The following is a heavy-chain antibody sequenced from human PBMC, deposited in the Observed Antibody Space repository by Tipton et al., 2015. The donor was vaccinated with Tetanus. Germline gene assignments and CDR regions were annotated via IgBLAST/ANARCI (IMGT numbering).Heavy chain of an antibody. D-gene: IGHD6-19*01. J-gene: IGHJ6*02. CDR2: INHSGST. CDR3: ARGVRIAVAGTNYYYYGMDG. CDR1: GGSFSGYY. V-gene: IGHV4-34*01. Sequence: TLSLTCAVYGGSFSGYYWSWIRQPPGKGLEWIGEINHSGSTNSIPTLKSRVTISVDTSKNKFSLKLCSVTAADTAVYYCARGVRIAVAGTNYYYYGMDGWGQGTTVTVSS.